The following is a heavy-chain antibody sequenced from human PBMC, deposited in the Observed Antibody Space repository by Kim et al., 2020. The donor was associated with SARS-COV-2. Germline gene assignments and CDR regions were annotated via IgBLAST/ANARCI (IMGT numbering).Heavy chain of an antibody. V-gene: IGHV3-74*01. Sequence: GGSLRLSCAASGFTFSSHWMHWVRQAPGKGLVWVSGINSDGSSTSYADSVKGRFTISRDNAKNTLYLQMNSLKAEDTAVDYCARDQGVGYGSGGRWAYYFDYWSQETLATVSS. D-gene: IGHD3-10*01. CDR1: GFTFSSHW. CDR3: ARDQGVGYGSGGRWAYYFDY. CDR2: INSDGSST. J-gene: IGHJ4*02.